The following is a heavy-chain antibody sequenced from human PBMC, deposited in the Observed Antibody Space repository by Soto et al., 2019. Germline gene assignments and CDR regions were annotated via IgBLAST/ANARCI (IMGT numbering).Heavy chain of an antibody. D-gene: IGHD1-7*01. CDR3: AISLQTGTWGTYDYYYGMDV. V-gene: IGHV1-69*13. Sequence: SVKVSCKASGGTFSSYAISWVRQAPGQGLEWMGGIIPIFGTANYAQKFQGRVTITADESTSTAYMELSSLRSEDTAVYYCAISLQTGTWGTYDYYYGMDVWGQGTTVTVSS. J-gene: IGHJ6*02. CDR2: IIPIFGTA. CDR1: GGTFSSYA.